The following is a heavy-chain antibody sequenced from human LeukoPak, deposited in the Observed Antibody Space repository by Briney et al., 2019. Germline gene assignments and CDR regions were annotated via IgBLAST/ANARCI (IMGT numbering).Heavy chain of an antibody. CDR2: ISVDGDSA. Sequence: SGGSLRLSCAASGFTFKDYTMHWVRQPPGKGLEWVSLISVDGDSAYYADSVRGRFTISRDNNNKSLYLQMNSLRTEHTAFYYCAKFTGGYSTWGQGTLVTVSS. V-gene: IGHV3-43*01. J-gene: IGHJ4*02. D-gene: IGHD4-11*01. CDR1: GFTFKDYT. CDR3: AKFTGGYST.